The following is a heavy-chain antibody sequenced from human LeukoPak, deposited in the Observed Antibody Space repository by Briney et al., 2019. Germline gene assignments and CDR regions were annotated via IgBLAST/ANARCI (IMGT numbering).Heavy chain of an antibody. V-gene: IGHV3-74*01. D-gene: IGHD3-22*01. CDR2: LNSDGSST. CDR3: ARTATMIVPYDAFDI. CDR1: GFTFSRYW. J-gene: IGHJ3*02. Sequence: TGGSLRLSFAASGFTFSRYWMHWVRQAPGKGLVWVSRLNSDGSSTTYADSVKGRFTISRDNAKNTLYLQMNSLRADDTAVYYCARTATMIVPYDAFDIWGQGTMVTVSS.